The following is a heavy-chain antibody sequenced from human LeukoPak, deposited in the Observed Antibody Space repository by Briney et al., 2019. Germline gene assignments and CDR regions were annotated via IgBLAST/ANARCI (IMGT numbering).Heavy chain of an antibody. D-gene: IGHD6-13*01. CDR2: IYYSGST. CDR1: GGSISSGDYY. Sequence: SETLSLTCTVSGGSISSGDYYWSWIRQPPGKGLEWIGYIYYSGSTYYNPSLKSRVTISVDTSKNQFSLKLSSVTAADTAAYYCARSWVGGFDPWGQGTLVTVSS. CDR3: ARSWVGGFDP. V-gene: IGHV4-30-4*01. J-gene: IGHJ5*02.